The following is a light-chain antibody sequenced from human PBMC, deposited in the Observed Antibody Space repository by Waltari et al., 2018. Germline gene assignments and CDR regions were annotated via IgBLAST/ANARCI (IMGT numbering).Light chain of an antibody. Sequence: HSALTHPASVSGSPGQSITSSCTGTISDIGAYNYDSWYQQHPGKAPKLIIFDVNNRPSGVSSRFSGSKSGNTASLTISGLQAEDEADFYCCSFTSTSSWVFGGGTKLTVL. V-gene: IGLV2-14*03. J-gene: IGLJ3*02. CDR1: ISDIGAYNY. CDR2: DVN. CDR3: CSFTSTSSWV.